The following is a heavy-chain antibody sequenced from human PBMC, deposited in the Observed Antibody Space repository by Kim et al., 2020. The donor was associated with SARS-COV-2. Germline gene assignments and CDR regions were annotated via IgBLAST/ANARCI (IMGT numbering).Heavy chain of an antibody. J-gene: IGHJ6*02. CDR3: ARDLYSSGLALNYYYYGMDV. CDR1: GYTFTGYY. Sequence: ASVKVSCKASGYTFTGYYMHWVRQAPGQGLEWMGRINPNSGGTNYAQKFQGRVTMTRDTSISTAYMELSRLRSDDTAVYYCARDLYSSGLALNYYYYGMDVWGQGTTVTVSS. V-gene: IGHV1-2*06. CDR2: INPNSGGT. D-gene: IGHD6-19*01.